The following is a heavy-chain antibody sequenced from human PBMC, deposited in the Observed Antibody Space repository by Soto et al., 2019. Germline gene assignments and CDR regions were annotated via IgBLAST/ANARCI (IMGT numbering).Heavy chain of an antibody. Sequence: GESQKISCKGCGYRVSSYWSGWVRQIPGKGLEWLGIIYPGDSDTRYSPSFQGQVTISADKSISTAYLQWSSLKASDTAMYYCARQGIAAAGSGTPPFWVDSWGPGTLVTVSS. CDR3: ARQGIAAAGSGTPPFWVDS. V-gene: IGHV5-51*01. CDR2: IYPGDSDT. D-gene: IGHD6-13*01. J-gene: IGHJ5*01. CDR1: GYRVSSYW.